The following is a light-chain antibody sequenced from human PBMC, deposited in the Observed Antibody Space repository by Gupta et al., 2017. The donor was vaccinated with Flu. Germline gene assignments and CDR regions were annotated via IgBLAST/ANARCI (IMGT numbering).Light chain of an antibody. CDR3: AAWDDSLSGCV. V-gene: IGLV1-47*01. CDR1: SSNIGSNY. J-gene: IGLJ3*02. Sequence: QSVLTQPPSASGTPGQRVTIACSGSSSNIGSNYVYWYQQRPGTAPKLLIYRNNQRPSGVPDRSSGSKSGTSASLAISVLRSEDEADYYCAAWDDSLSGCVFGGVTKLTVL. CDR2: RNN.